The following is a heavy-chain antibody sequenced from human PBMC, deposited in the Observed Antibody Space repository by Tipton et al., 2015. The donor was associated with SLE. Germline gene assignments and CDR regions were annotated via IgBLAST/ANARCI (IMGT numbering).Heavy chain of an antibody. V-gene: IGHV4-34*09. CDR2: INHSGST. CDR3: ARVGDTAMVHLDY. J-gene: IGHJ4*02. CDR1: GFTFSSYW. D-gene: IGHD5-18*01. Sequence: LRLSCAASGFTFSSYWMSWVRQAPGKGLEWIGEINHSGSTYYNPSLKSRVTISVDTSKNQFSLKLSSVTAADTAVYYCARVGDTAMVHLDYWGQGTLVTVSS.